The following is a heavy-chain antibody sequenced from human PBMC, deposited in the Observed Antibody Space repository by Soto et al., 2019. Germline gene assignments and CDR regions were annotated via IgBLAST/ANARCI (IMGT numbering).Heavy chain of an antibody. V-gene: IGHV3-33*01. J-gene: IGHJ4*02. D-gene: IGHD6-25*01. Sequence: QVQLVESGGGVVQPGRSLRLSCAASGFNFSSYVMHWVRQAPGKGLEWVAGIWYYGGNKYYADSVKGRFTISRDNSKNTRYLQKNSLRADDTAVDCCARDWQRLPRDGRRSSYYFDYWRQGTRVTVSS. CDR1: GFNFSSYV. CDR2: IWYYGGNK. CDR3: ARDWQRLPRDGRRSSYYFDY.